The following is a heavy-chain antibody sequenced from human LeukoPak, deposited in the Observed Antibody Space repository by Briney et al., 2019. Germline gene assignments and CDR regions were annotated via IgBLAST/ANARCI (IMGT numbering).Heavy chain of an antibody. CDR2: ISGSGGST. J-gene: IGHJ4*02. CDR3: AKGDIVVVPAASNFDY. Sequence: GGSLRLSCAASGFTFSSYAMRWVRQAPGKGLEWVSAISGSGGSTYYADSVKGRFTISRDNSKNTLYLQMNSLRAEDTAVYYCAKGDIVVVPAASNFDYWGQGTLVTVSS. V-gene: IGHV3-23*01. CDR1: GFTFSSYA. D-gene: IGHD2-2*01.